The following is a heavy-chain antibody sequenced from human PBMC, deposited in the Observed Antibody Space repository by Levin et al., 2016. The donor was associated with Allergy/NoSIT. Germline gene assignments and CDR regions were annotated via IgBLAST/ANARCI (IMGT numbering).Heavy chain of an antibody. J-gene: IGHJ5*02. CDR3: ARRYYVGWFRP. D-gene: IGHD3-3*01. Sequence: WIRQHPGKGLEWIGEINHSGSTNYNPSLKSRVTISVDTSKNQFSLKLSSVTAADTAVYYCARRYYVGWFRPWGQGTLVTVSS. CDR2: INHSGST. V-gene: IGHV4-34*01.